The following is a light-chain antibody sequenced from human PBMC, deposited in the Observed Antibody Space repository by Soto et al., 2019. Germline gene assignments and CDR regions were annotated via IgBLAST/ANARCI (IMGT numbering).Light chain of an antibody. V-gene: IGLV2-23*02. CDR1: SSDVGSYNL. J-gene: IGLJ1*01. CDR2: EVS. CDR3: CSYAGSSPYV. Sequence: QSALTQPASVSGSPGQSITISCTGTSSDVGSYNLVSWYQQHPGKAPKLMIYEVSKRPSGVSNRFSGSKSGNTASLTISGLQAEDEADYYCCSYAGSSPYVFGTGPKLTVL.